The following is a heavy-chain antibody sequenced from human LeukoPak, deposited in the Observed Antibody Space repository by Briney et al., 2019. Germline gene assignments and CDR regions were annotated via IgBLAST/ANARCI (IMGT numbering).Heavy chain of an antibody. D-gene: IGHD3-10*01. V-gene: IGHV3-53*01. Sequence: GGSLRLSCAASGFSVSSNYMSWVRQAPGKGLEWVSVIYSGGNIYYADSVKGRFTLSRDNSKNTLYLQMNSLRAEDTAVYYCARGGGSGTYYPGDYWGQGTLVTVS. J-gene: IGHJ4*02. CDR1: GFSVSSNY. CDR3: ARGGGSGTYYPGDY. CDR2: IYSGGNI.